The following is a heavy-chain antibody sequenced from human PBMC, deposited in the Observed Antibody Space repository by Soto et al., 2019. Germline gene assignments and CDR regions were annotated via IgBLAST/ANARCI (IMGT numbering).Heavy chain of an antibody. J-gene: IGHJ4*02. D-gene: IGHD5-12*01. Sequence: KTSETLSLTCAVYGGSFSGYYWSWIRQPPGKGLEWIGEINHSGSTNYNPSLKSRVTISVDTSKNQFSLKLSSVTAADTAVYYCARKRGYSGYDQGKNFDYWGQGTLVPVPS. CDR2: INHSGST. CDR1: GGSFSGYY. V-gene: IGHV4-34*01. CDR3: ARKRGYSGYDQGKNFDY.